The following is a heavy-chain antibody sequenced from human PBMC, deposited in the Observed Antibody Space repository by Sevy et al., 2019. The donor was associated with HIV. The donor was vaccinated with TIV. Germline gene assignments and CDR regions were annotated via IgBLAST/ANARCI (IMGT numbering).Heavy chain of an antibody. J-gene: IGHJ5*02. CDR3: DIHGYDDDAP. CDR1: GFTFSSFG. CDR2: ISYDGRNE. Sequence: GGSLRLSCAASGFTFSSFGIHWVRQAPGKGLEWVALISYDGRNEFYADSVKGRLPISRDNSKNTVYLQMNSLRAEDTAVYYCDIHGYDDDAPWGQGTLVTVSS. D-gene: IGHD5-12*01. V-gene: IGHV3-30*03.